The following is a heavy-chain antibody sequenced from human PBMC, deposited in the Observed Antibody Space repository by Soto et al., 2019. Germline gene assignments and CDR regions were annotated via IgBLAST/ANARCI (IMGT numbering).Heavy chain of an antibody. V-gene: IGHV3-23*01. Sequence: GGSLRLSCAASGFTFSTYAMSWVRQAPGKGLEWVLTISAGGGNTYYADSVKGRFTVSRDNSINTLYLQMSSLRAEDTAVYYCAKHYGDSTLAYFDYWGQGTLVTVSS. CDR1: GFTFSTYA. CDR2: ISAGGGNT. D-gene: IGHD4-17*01. J-gene: IGHJ4*02. CDR3: AKHYGDSTLAYFDY.